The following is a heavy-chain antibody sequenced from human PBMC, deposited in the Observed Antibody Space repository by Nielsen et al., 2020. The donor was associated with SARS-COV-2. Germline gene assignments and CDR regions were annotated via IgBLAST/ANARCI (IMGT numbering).Heavy chain of an antibody. CDR2: IKSKTDGGTT. D-gene: IGHD3-16*01. V-gene: IGHV3-15*01. Sequence: GESLKISCAASGFTFSDYYMSWIRQAPGKGLEWVGRIKSKTDGGTTDYAAPVKGRFTISRDDSKNTLYLQMNSLKTEDTAVYYCTYDLDYWGQGTLVTVSS. CDR1: GFTFSDYY. J-gene: IGHJ4*02. CDR3: TYDLDY.